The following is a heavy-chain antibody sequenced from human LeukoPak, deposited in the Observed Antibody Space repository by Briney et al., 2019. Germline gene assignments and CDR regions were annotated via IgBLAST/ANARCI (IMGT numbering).Heavy chain of an antibody. Sequence: SETLSLTCTVSGGSIRSSNYYWGWIRQPPGKGLEWIGSLYYSGSTYYNPSLKSRVTISVDTSKNEFSLKVYSMTAADTAVYYCARRLSEYGSGSFLAADYWGQGTLVTVSS. V-gene: IGHV4-39*01. CDR1: GGSIRSSNYY. CDR3: ARRLSEYGSGSFLAADY. D-gene: IGHD3-10*01. CDR2: LYYSGST. J-gene: IGHJ4*02.